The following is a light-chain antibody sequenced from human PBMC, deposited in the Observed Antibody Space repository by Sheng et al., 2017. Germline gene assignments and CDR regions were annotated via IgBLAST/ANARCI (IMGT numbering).Light chain of an antibody. CDR2: DVS. V-gene: IGLV2-14*03. J-gene: IGLJ3*02. Sequence: QSALTQPASVYGSPGQSITISCTGTSSDVGGYNYVSWYQQHPGKAPKLMIYDVSNRPSGVSNRFSGSKSGNTASLTISGLQAEDEADYYCSSYTSSSTHWVFGGGTKLTVL. CDR3: SSYTSSSTHWV. CDR1: SSDVGGYNY.